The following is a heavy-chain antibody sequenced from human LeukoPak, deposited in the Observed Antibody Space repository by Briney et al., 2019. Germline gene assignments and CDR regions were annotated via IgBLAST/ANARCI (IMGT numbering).Heavy chain of an antibody. CDR1: GGSISSGSYY. J-gene: IGHJ4*02. CDR2: IYTSGST. CDR3: ARDLEVYSSSSADY. V-gene: IGHV4-61*02. D-gene: IGHD6-6*01. Sequence: PSQTLSLTCTVSGGSISSGSYYWSWIRQPAGKGLEWIGRIYTSGSTNYNPSLKSRVTISVDTSKNQFSLKLSSVTAADTAVYYCARDLEVYSSSSADYWGQGTLVTVSS.